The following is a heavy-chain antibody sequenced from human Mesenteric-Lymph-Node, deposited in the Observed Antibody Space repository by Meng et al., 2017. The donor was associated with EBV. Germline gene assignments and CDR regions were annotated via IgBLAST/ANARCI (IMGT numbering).Heavy chain of an antibody. CDR3: ARGLGGSGKYHFDF. V-gene: IGHV4-4*02. CDR2: TYHSGSS. Sequence: VPMQGSGPGLGKPSGTLSLTCAGSGGSIYESHWWSWVRQPPGKGLEWIGETYHSGSSNYSPSLKSRVSMSVDNSKNQFSLTLHSVTAADTAVYYCARGLGGSGKYHFDFWGPGILVTVSS. D-gene: IGHD3-10*01. CDR1: GGSIYESHW. J-gene: IGHJ4*02.